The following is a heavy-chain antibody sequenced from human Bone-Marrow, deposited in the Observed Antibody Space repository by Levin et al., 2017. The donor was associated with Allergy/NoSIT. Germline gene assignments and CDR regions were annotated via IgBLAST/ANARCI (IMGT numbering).Heavy chain of an antibody. J-gene: IGHJ6*03. V-gene: IGHV3-48*03. CDR2: ISSSGSTI. D-gene: IGHD3-3*01. CDR1: GFTFSSYE. Sequence: GESLKISCAASGFTFSSYEMNWVRQAPGKGLEWVSYISSSGSTIYYADSVKGRFTISRDNAKNSLYLQMNSLRAEDTAVYYCARVEYGYYYYYMDVWGKGTTVTVSS. CDR3: ARVEYGYYYYYMDV.